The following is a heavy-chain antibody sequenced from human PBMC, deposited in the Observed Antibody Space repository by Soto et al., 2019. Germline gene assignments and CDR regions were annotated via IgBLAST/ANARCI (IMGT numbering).Heavy chain of an antibody. CDR1: GYSFSNNW. CDR3: ARTNILTSYFPNYFDT. V-gene: IGHV5-51*01. D-gene: IGHD3-9*01. CDR2: IYPGDSDT. Sequence: GESLKISCKGSGYSFSNNWIGWVRQMPGKGLEWMGVIYPGDSDTRYSPSFQGQVTISVDTSITTAYLQWSSLKASDTAMYYCARTNILTSYFPNYFDTWGQGTLVTVSS. J-gene: IGHJ5*02.